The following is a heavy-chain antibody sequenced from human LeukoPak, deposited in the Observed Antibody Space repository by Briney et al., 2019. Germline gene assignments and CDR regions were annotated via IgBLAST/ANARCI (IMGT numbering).Heavy chain of an antibody. CDR2: TYYRSKWHN. V-gene: IGHV6-1*01. CDR3: ARDTLVAADS. J-gene: IGHJ4*02. Sequence: SQTLSLTCAISGDSVSRDGAAWTWIRQSPSRGLEWLGRTYYRSKWHNEYAVSVRGRMAISPDTSKNQFSLHLSSVTPEDTAVYFCARDTLVAADSWGQGALVTASS. CDR1: GDSVSRDGAA. D-gene: IGHD5-12*01.